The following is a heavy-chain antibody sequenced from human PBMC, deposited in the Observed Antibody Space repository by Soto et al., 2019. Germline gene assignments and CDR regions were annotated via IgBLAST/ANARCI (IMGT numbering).Heavy chain of an antibody. CDR2: IYYSGST. D-gene: IGHD3-10*01. Sequence: SETLSLTCTVSGGSISSYYWSWIRQPPGKGLEWIGYIYYSGSTNYNPSLKSRVTISVDTSKNQFSLKLSSVTAADTAVYYCARYYSMGRGVSISPNAFDIWGQGTMVTVAS. V-gene: IGHV4-59*01. CDR3: ARYYSMGRGVSISPNAFDI. J-gene: IGHJ3*02. CDR1: GGSISSYY.